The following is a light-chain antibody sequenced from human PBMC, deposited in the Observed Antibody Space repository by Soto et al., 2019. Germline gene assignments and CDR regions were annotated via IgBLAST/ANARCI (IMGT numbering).Light chain of an antibody. V-gene: IGLV2-8*01. CDR1: SSDVGGYNY. CDR2: DVN. J-gene: IGLJ2*01. Sequence: QSALTQPPSASGSPGQSVTISCTGSSSDVGGYNYVSWYQHHPGKAPKLIIYDVNKRPSGVPDRFSGSKSGNTASLTVSGLQAEDEADYYCSSFAGSDTFGDVVLGGGTQLTVL. CDR3: SSFAGSDTFGDVV.